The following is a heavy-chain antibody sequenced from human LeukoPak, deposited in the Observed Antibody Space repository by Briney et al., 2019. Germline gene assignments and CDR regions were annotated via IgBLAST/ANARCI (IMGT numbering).Heavy chain of an antibody. CDR1: GFTFSSYA. J-gene: IGHJ4*02. CDR3: AKDPPLDILTGIDY. CDR2: ISGSGGST. Sequence: GGSLRLSCAASGFTFSSYAVSWVRQAPGKGLEWVSVISGSGGSTYYADSVKGRFTISRDNSKNTLYLQMNSLRAEDTAVYYCAKDPPLDILTGIDYWGQGTLVTVSS. D-gene: IGHD3-9*01. V-gene: IGHV3-23*01.